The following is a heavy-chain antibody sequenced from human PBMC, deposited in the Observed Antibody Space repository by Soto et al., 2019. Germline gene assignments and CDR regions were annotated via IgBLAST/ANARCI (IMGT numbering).Heavy chain of an antibody. V-gene: IGHV3-30-3*01. J-gene: IGHJ4*02. D-gene: IGHD3-22*01. CDR3: ARTYDSSGPFDY. Sequence: QVQLVESGGGVVQPGRSLRLYCAASGFTFNTYAMHWVRQAPGKGLEWVAVISYDGSNKYYADSVKGRFTISRDNSKNTLYLQMNSLRAEDTAVYYCARTYDSSGPFDYWGQGTLVTVSA. CDR2: ISYDGSNK. CDR1: GFTFNTYA.